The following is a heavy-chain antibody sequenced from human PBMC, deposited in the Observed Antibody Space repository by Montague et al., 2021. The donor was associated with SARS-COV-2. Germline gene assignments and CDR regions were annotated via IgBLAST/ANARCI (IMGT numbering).Heavy chain of an antibody. CDR1: GGSFIGYY. Sequence: SETLSLTCTVPGGSFIGYYWGWIRQPPGKGLEWIGEINHNGNTHYNPSLKSRLTMSLDTSRTHISLQVTSVTAADTAVYFCARRLYSFGSGTYLDWGQGTLVTVSS. D-gene: IGHD3-10*01. J-gene: IGHJ4*02. CDR2: INHNGNT. CDR3: ARRLYSFGSGTYLD. V-gene: IGHV4-34*01.